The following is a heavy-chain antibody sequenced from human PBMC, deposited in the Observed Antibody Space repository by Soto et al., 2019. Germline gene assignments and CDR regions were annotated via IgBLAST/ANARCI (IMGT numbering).Heavy chain of an antibody. CDR2: ISAYNGNT. J-gene: IGHJ4*02. CDR3: ARESPPVDY. V-gene: IGHV1-18*01. CDR1: GYTFTTYG. Sequence: QVQLVQSGAEVKKPGASVKVSCKASGYTFTTYGISWVRQAPGQGLEWMGWISAYNGNTKYAQKLKGRVTTTTDTTTSTAYMELRSLTSDDTAVYYCARESPPVDYWGQGTLVTVSS.